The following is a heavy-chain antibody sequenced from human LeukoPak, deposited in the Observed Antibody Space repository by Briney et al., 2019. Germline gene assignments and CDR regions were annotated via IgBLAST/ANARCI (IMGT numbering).Heavy chain of an antibody. CDR2: VSGSSSYI. CDR1: GFTFSNYN. D-gene: IGHD3-22*01. V-gene: IGHV3-21*01. Sequence: GGSLGLSCAASGFTFSNYNMNWVRQAPGKGLEWLASVSGSSSYIYYADSVKGRFTISRDNARNSLFLQMDSLRDEDTAVYYCARGSSDYYDSSGYYRFDYWGQGTLVTVSS. J-gene: IGHJ4*02. CDR3: ARGSSDYYDSSGYYRFDY.